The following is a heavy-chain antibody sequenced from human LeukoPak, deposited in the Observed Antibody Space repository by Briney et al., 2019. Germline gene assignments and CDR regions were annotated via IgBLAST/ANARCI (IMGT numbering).Heavy chain of an antibody. Sequence: GASVKVSCKASGYTFTSYGISWVRQAPGQGLEWMGWISAYNGNTNYAQKLQGRVTMTTDTSTSTAYMELRSLRSDDTAVYYCARDLVFYCSGGSCYPDYYYSMDVWGQGTTVTVSS. CDR1: GYTFTSYG. J-gene: IGHJ6*02. CDR3: ARDLVFYCSGGSCYPDYYYSMDV. D-gene: IGHD2-15*01. CDR2: ISAYNGNT. V-gene: IGHV1-18*01.